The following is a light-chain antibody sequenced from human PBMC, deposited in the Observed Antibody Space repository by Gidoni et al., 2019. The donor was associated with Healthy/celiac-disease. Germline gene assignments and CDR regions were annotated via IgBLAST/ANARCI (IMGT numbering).Light chain of an antibody. CDR2: GAS. CDR1: QSVSSSY. Sequence: TVFTQSPATLSLSPGETATLSCRASQSVSSSYLAWYQQKPGQAPRLLIYGASSRVTGIPDRFSGSGSGTDFNLTISRMGPEDFEVYYCQQYGSSPPMYTFGEGTKLEIK. J-gene: IGKJ2*01. CDR3: QQYGSSPPMYT. V-gene: IGKV3-20*01.